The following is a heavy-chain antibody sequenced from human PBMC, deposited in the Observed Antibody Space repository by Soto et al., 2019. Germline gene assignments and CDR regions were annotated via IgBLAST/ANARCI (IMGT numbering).Heavy chain of an antibody. V-gene: IGHV1-18*01. D-gene: IGHD6-6*01. CDR1: GYTFRNYG. CDR3: ARDGRQFVPNSGNFDL. CDR2: ISAYNGDT. Sequence: QVQLLQSGPEVKKPGASVKLSCKASGYTFRNYGINWVRQAPGQGLEWMGWISAYNGDTNYAQNFQGRVTLATDTPTSTAYLELRSLKSDDTAMYYCARDGRQFVPNSGNFDLWGQGTTVTVSS. J-gene: IGHJ3*01.